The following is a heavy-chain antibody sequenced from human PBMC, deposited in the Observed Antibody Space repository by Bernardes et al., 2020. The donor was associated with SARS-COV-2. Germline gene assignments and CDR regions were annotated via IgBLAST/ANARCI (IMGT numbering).Heavy chain of an antibody. D-gene: IGHD1-7*01. J-gene: IGHJ4*02. V-gene: IGHV3-21*01. Sequence: GGSLRLSCAASAFTFSSYAMSWVRQAPGKGLEWVSFITSSSSYKYYADSVKGRFTISRDNAKNSLYLQMNSLRAEDTAVYFCARESDWNYVFDYWGQGTLVTVSS. CDR1: AFTFSSYA. CDR3: ARESDWNYVFDY. CDR2: ITSSSSYK.